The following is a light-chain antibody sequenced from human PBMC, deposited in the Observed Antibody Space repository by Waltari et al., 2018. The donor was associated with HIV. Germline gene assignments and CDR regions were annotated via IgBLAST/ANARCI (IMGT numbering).Light chain of an antibody. CDR2: RAS. CDR3: QQYNHWPPWP. Sequence: EIVMTQSPATLSVSPGERATLSCRASQRVSSNLAWYQQKPCRAPRLLIDRASPRATGVPSRFSGSGSVTAFTLTISILQSEDFPVYYCQQYNHWPPWPFGQGTYVDIK. J-gene: IGKJ1*01. V-gene: IGKV3-15*01. CDR1: QRVSSN.